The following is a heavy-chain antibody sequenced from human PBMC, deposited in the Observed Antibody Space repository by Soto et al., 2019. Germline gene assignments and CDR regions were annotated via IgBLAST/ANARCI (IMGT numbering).Heavy chain of an antibody. CDR1: GFTFSNYA. J-gene: IGHJ4*02. V-gene: IGHV3-64*01. CDR2: INSIGGTT. CDR3: AKDLGEDYDILTGIDY. D-gene: IGHD3-9*01. Sequence: GSLRLSCAASGFTFSNYAMHWVRQAPGKGLEYVAAINSIGGTTYYANSVKGRFTISRDNSRNTLYLQMNSLRAEDTAVYYCAKDLGEDYDILTGIDYWGQGTLVTVSS.